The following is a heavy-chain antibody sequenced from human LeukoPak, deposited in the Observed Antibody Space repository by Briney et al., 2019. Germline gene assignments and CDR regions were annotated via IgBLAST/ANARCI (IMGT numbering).Heavy chain of an antibody. Sequence: GGSLRLSCAASGFTFSSYWMSWVRQAPGKGLEWVANIKQDGSEKYYVDSVKGRFTISRDNAKNSLYLQMNSLRAEDTAVYYCARDSGAFGGVIVSEVDYWGQGTLVTVSS. CDR3: ARDSGAFGGVIVSEVDY. CDR2: IKQDGSEK. D-gene: IGHD3-16*02. V-gene: IGHV3-7*01. CDR1: GFTFSSYW. J-gene: IGHJ4*02.